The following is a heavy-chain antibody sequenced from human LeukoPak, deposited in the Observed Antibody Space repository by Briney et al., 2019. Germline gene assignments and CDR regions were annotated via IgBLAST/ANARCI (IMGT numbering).Heavy chain of an antibody. CDR2: INPNSGGT. CDR1: GYTFTGYY. Sequence: ASVKVPCKASGYTFTGYYMHWVRQAPGQGLEWMGRINPNSGGTNYAQKFQGRVTMTRDTSISTVYMELSRLRSDDTAVYYCARVGYYESSGYYEYWGQGTLVTVSS. J-gene: IGHJ4*02. V-gene: IGHV1-2*06. CDR3: ARVGYYESSGYYEY. D-gene: IGHD3-22*01.